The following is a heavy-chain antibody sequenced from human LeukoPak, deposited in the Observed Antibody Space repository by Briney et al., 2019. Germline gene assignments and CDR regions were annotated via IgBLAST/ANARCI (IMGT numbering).Heavy chain of an antibody. V-gene: IGHV1-58*02. CDR2: IVVGSGNT. Sequence: SVKVSCKASGFTFTSSAMQWVRQARGQRLEWIGWIVVGSGNTNYAQKFQERVTITRDMSTSTAYMELSSLRSEDTAVYYCAADSSGDDAFDIWGRGTMVTVSS. J-gene: IGHJ3*02. CDR3: AADSSGDDAFDI. D-gene: IGHD3-22*01. CDR1: GFTFTSSA.